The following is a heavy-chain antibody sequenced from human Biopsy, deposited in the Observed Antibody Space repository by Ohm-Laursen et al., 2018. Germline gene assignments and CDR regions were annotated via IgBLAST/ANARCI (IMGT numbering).Heavy chain of an antibody. CDR1: GGDINNYY. CDR3: ASAGYNPDWNFDL. J-gene: IGHJ2*01. D-gene: IGHD5-24*01. CDR2: IYPGGST. Sequence: GTLSLTCNVSGGDINNYYRSWIRQPAGKGLEWIGRIYPGGSTNYNPSLKSRVTMSVDTSKKQLSLRLRSVTAADTAVYYCASAGYNPDWNFDLWGRGTRVTVSS. V-gene: IGHV4-4*07.